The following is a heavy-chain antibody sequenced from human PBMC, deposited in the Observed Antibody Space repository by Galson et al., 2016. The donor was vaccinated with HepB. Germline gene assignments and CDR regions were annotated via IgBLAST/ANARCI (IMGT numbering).Heavy chain of an antibody. V-gene: IGHV1-3*01. J-gene: IGHJ4*02. D-gene: IGHD2-2*03. CDR3: ARSPTGFCSRTKCYGFNYLDR. CDR1: GYTFISYV. Sequence: SVKVSCKASGYTFISYVIQWVRQAPGRRLEWMGWINAGNGNTKYSQKFQGRVIIDRDTSASTAYMELSSLRPEDTAIYYCARSPTGFCSRTKCYGFNYLDRWGQGTPVTVSS. CDR2: INAGNGNT.